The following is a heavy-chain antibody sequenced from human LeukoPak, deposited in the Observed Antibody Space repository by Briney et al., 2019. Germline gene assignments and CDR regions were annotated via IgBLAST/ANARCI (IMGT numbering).Heavy chain of an antibody. CDR1: GYTFTSYD. J-gene: IGHJ6*03. V-gene: IGHV1-8*01. D-gene: IGHD6-13*01. CDR3: ARSGGMASGYYYYMGV. Sequence: ASVKVSCKASGYTFTSYDINWVRQATGQGLEWMGWMNPNSGNTGYAQKFQGRVTMTRNTSRSTAYMELSGLRSEDTAVYYCARSGGMASGYYYYMGVWGKGTTVTVSS. CDR2: MNPNSGNT.